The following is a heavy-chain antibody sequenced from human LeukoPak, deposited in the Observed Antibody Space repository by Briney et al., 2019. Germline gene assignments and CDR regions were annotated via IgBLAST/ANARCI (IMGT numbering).Heavy chain of an antibody. CDR2: IYTSGST. Sequence: SQTLSLTCTVSGGSISSGSYYWSWIRQLAGKGLEWIGRIYTSGSTNYNPSLKSRVTISVDTSKNQFSLKLSSVTAADTAVYYCARDQNVGYCSGGSCDYYYYMDVWGKGTRSPSP. D-gene: IGHD2-15*01. CDR3: ARDQNVGYCSGGSCDYYYYMDV. J-gene: IGHJ6*03. V-gene: IGHV4-61*02. CDR1: GGSISSGSYY.